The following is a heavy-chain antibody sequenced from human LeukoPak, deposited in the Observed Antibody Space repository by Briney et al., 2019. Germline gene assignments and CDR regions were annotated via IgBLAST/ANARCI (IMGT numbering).Heavy chain of an antibody. CDR2: IYYSGST. D-gene: IGHD4-17*01. Sequence: SETLSLTCTVSCGFVSSGSYYWSWIRQPPRKGLEWIGYIYYSGSTSYNSYLKSRVTISVDTSKNQFSLKLSSVTAADTAVYYCARVHTTVTTYYFDYWGQGTLVTVSS. CDR1: CGFVSSGSYY. CDR3: ARVHTTVTTYYFDY. V-gene: IGHV4-61*01. J-gene: IGHJ4*02.